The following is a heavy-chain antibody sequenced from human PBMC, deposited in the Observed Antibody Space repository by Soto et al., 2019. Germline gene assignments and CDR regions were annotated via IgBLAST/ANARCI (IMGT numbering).Heavy chain of an antibody. CDR3: ARAPPRGIAAPGTWGSGMDV. J-gene: IGHJ6*02. D-gene: IGHD6-13*01. CDR2: RSYNGIDE. V-gene: IGHV3-30-3*01. Sequence: PVGSLRLSCAASGFSFSSYALYWVRQAPGKGLEWVALRSYNGIDEYYADSVKGRFTISRDSSTNTLSLQMNSLRGEDTAVYYCARAPPRGIAAPGTWGSGMDVWGQGTTVTVSS. CDR1: GFSFSSYA.